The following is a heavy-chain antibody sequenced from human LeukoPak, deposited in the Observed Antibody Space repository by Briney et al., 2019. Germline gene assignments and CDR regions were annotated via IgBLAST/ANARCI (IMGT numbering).Heavy chain of an antibody. V-gene: IGHV4-61*02. CDR1: GGSISSGSYY. CDR2: IYTSGST. D-gene: IGHD3-22*01. J-gene: IGHJ3*02. Sequence: SETLSLTCTVSGGSISSGSYYWSWIRQPAGKGLEWIGRIYTSGSTNYNPSLKSRVTMSVDTSKNQFSLKLSSVTAADTAVYYCARVYYYDSSGYFQTDAFDIWGQGTMVTVSS. CDR3: ARVYYYDSSGYFQTDAFDI.